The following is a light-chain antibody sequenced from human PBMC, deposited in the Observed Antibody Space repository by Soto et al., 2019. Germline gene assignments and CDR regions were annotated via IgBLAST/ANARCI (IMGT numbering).Light chain of an antibody. J-gene: IGKJ1*01. Sequence: DIHVTLSPSTLSASIGDRVTITCRASQSISSWLAWYQQKPGKAPKLLIYKASSLESGVPSRFSGSGSGTEFTLTISCLQSEDFATYYCQQYYSYPWTFGQGTKVDIK. V-gene: IGKV1-5*03. CDR3: QQYYSYPWT. CDR1: QSISSW. CDR2: KAS.